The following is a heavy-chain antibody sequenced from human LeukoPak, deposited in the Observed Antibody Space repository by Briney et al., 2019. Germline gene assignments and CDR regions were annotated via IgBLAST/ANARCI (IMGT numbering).Heavy chain of an antibody. CDR3: ASASVDHDY. CDR2: ISAYNGNT. D-gene: IGHD2-15*01. Sequence: ASVKVSCKASGYTFTGYYMHWVRQAPGQGLEWMGWISAYNGNTNYAQKLQGRVTMTTDTSTSTAYMELRSLRSDDTAVYYCASASVDHDYWGQGTLVTVPS. V-gene: IGHV1-18*04. J-gene: IGHJ4*02. CDR1: GYTFTGYY.